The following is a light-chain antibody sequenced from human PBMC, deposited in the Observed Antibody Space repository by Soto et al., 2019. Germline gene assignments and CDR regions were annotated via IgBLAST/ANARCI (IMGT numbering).Light chain of an antibody. CDR3: QQYGSSPWT. V-gene: IGKV3-20*01. J-gene: IGKJ1*01. CDR1: QSVSSSD. Sequence: EIVLTQSPGTLSLSPGERATLSCRASQSVSSSDLAWYQRKPGQAPRLLIYGASSRATGIPDRFSGSGSGTDFTLTIRRLEPEDFAIYYCQQYGSSPWTFGQGTKVEIK. CDR2: GAS.